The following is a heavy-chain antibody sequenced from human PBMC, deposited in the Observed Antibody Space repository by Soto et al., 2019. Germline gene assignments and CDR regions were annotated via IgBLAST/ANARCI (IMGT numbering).Heavy chain of an antibody. D-gene: IGHD6-19*01. Sequence: GGSLRLSCAASGFTVSSNYMSWVRQAPGKGLEWVSVIYSGGSTYYAASVKGRFTISRDNSKNTLYLQMNSLRAEDTAVYYCARPGYSSGWYSGRKDYWGQGTLVTVSS. CDR2: IYSGGST. J-gene: IGHJ4*02. CDR1: GFTVSSNY. CDR3: ARPGYSSGWYSGRKDY. V-gene: IGHV3-66*04.